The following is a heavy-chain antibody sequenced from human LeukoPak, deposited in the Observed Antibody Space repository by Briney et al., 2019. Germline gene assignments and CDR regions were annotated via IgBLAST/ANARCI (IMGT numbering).Heavy chain of an antibody. Sequence: PSETLSLTCTVSGGSISSGGYYWSWIRQHPGKGLEWIGYIYYSGSTYYNPSLKSRVTISVDTSKNQFSLKLSSVTAADTVVYYCARHCGGGCYSGSDEAYFDYWGQGTLVTVSS. V-gene: IGHV4-31*03. CDR2: IYYSGST. CDR3: ARHCGGGCYSGSDEAYFDY. D-gene: IGHD2-21*02. CDR1: GGSISSGGYY. J-gene: IGHJ4*02.